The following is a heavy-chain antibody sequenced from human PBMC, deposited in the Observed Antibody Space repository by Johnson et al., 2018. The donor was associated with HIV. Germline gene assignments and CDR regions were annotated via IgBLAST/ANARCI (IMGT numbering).Heavy chain of an antibody. CDR2: IGTAGDT. CDR3: AREGEPDGFDI. Sequence: EVQLVESGGGLVQPGGSLRLSCAASGFTFSSYDMHWVRQATGKGLEWVSAIGTAGDTYYPGSVKGRFTISRENAKNSLYLQMNSLRAEDTAVYYCAREGEPDGFDIWGQGTMVTVSS. J-gene: IGHJ3*02. CDR1: GFTFSSYD. V-gene: IGHV3-13*01. D-gene: IGHD3-16*01.